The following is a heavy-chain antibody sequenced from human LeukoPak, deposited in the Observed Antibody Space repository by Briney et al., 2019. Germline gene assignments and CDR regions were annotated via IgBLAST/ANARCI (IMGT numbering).Heavy chain of an antibody. Sequence: PGGSLRLSCAASGFTFSSNAMSWVRQAPRKGLEWVSGISVNGGSTYYADSVKGRFTISRDNSKNTLYLQMNSLRAEDTAAYYCAGFDPLDYWGQGTLVTVSS. CDR3: AGFDPLDY. CDR1: GFTFSSNA. D-gene: IGHD3-9*01. J-gene: IGHJ4*02. V-gene: IGHV3-23*01. CDR2: ISVNGGST.